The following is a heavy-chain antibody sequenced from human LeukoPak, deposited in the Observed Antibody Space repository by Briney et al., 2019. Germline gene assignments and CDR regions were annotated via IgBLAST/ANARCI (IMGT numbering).Heavy chain of an antibody. J-gene: IGHJ3*02. CDR3: ARDRSSWLTDAFDI. D-gene: IGHD6-13*01. V-gene: IGHV1-3*04. CDR1: GYTFTSFA. Sequence: ASVKVSCKGSGYTFTSFAIHWVRQAPGQRLEWMGLINTGNGNTKYSQKFQGRVTVTRDMSATTAYMELRSLRSDDTAVYYCARDRSSWLTDAFDIWGQGAMVTVSS. CDR2: INTGNGNT.